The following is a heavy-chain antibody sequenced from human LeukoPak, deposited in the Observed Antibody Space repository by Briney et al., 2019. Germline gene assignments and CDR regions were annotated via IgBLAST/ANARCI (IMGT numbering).Heavy chain of an antibody. J-gene: IGHJ4*02. D-gene: IGHD6-19*01. CDR2: INHSGST. CDR1: GGSFSGYY. Sequence: SETLSLTCAVYGGSFSGYYWSWIRQPPGKGLEWIGEINHSGSTNYNPSLKSRVTISVDTSKNQFSLKLSSVTAADTVVYYCARGLSAVAGKGYWGQGTLVTVSS. V-gene: IGHV4-34*01. CDR3: ARGLSAVAGKGY.